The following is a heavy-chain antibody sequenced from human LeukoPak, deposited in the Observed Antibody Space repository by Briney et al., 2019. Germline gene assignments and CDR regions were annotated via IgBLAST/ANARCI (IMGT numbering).Heavy chain of an antibody. D-gene: IGHD2-15*01. CDR1: GFPFSTYR. V-gene: IGHV3-66*01. CDR3: AYSCSGDSCSFFDY. J-gene: IGHJ4*02. Sequence: PGGALRLSCAAPGFPFSTYRLKWVRQAPGKGREWGSVIFSGGSTYYADSVKGRFTISRDNSKSTLYLEMNSLRVEDSAIYYCAYSCSGDSCSFFDYWGQGTPVTVSS. CDR2: IFSGGST.